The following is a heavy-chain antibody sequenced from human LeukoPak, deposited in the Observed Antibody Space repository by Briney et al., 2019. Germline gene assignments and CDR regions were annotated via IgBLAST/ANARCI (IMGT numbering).Heavy chain of an antibody. CDR2: IYYSGST. CDR1: GGSISSSSYY. Sequence: SETLSLTCTVSGGSISSSSYYWGWIRQPPGKGLEWIGSIYYSGSTYYNPSLKSRVTISVDTSKNQFSLKLSSVTAADTAVYYCARLGTAAAALMEGYYYYMDVWGKGTTVTVSS. J-gene: IGHJ6*03. D-gene: IGHD6-13*01. V-gene: IGHV4-39*07. CDR3: ARLGTAAAALMEGYYYYMDV.